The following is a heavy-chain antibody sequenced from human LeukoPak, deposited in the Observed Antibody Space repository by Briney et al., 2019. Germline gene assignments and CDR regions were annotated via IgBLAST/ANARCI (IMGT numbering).Heavy chain of an antibody. CDR1: GFTFSSYA. Sequence: PGRSLRLSCAASGFTFSSYAMHWVRQAPGKGLEWVAVISYDGSNKYYADSVKGRFTISRDNSKNTLYLQMNSLRAEDTAVYYCARVDTAMVTPFDYWGQGTLVTVSS. V-gene: IGHV3-30-3*01. J-gene: IGHJ4*02. CDR3: ARVDTAMVTPFDY. D-gene: IGHD5-18*01. CDR2: ISYDGSNK.